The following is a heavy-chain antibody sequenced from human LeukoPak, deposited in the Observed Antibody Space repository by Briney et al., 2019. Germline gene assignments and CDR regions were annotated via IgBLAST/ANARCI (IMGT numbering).Heavy chain of an antibody. CDR2: IKSKTDGGTT. CDR1: GFTFSNAW. Sequence: GGSLRLSCAASGFTFSNAWMSWVRQAPGKGLEWVGRIKSKTDGGTTDYAAPVKGRFTISRDDSKNTLYLQMNSLKTEDTAVYYCTTDHLEWIQLWLPDDYWGQGTLVTVSS. CDR3: TTDHLEWIQLWLPDDY. J-gene: IGHJ4*02. V-gene: IGHV3-15*01. D-gene: IGHD5-18*01.